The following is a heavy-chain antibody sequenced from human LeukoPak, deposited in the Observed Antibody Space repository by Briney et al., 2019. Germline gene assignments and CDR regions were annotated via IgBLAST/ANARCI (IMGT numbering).Heavy chain of an antibody. CDR2: IYTSGST. Sequence: SETLSLTCTVSGGSISSYYWSWIRQPAGKGLEWIGRIYTSGSTNYNPSLKSRVTISVDTSKNQFSLKLSSVTAADTTVYYCARIRGLSYYYYMDVWGKGTTVTISS. CDR3: ARIRGLSYYYYMDV. CDR1: GGSISSYY. D-gene: IGHD3-10*01. V-gene: IGHV4-4*07. J-gene: IGHJ6*03.